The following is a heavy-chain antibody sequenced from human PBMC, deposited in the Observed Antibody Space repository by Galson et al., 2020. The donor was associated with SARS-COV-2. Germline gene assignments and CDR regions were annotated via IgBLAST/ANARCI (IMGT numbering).Heavy chain of an antibody. CDR3: ATPPSSSWLHRFDP. Sequence: GGSLRLSCAASGFTFSSYAMHWVRQAPGKGLEWVAVISYDGSNKYSADSVKGRFTISRDNSKNTLYLQMNSLRAEDTAVYYCATPPSSSWLHRFDPWGQGTLVTVSS. CDR2: ISYDGSNK. CDR1: GFTFSSYA. D-gene: IGHD6-13*01. J-gene: IGHJ5*02. V-gene: IGHV3-30*04.